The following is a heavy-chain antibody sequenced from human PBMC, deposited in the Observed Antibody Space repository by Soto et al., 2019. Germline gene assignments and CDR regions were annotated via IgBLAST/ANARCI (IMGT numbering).Heavy chain of an antibody. Sequence: SETLSLTCALSGYVITNCYHWGWIGQPAGKELEWIGTISHSGDTYYNPSLKSRVTISIDTAKNHLSLMLSSVTAADTATYYCTRIYCTTTSCFINGMDVWGQGTTVTV. CDR3: TRIYCTTTSCFINGMDV. J-gene: IGHJ6*02. D-gene: IGHD2-2*01. CDR1: GYVITNCYH. CDR2: ISHSGDT. V-gene: IGHV4-38-2*01.